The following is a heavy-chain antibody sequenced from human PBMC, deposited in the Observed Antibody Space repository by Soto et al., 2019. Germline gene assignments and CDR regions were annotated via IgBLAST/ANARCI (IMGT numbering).Heavy chain of an antibody. CDR2: INPNSGDT. CDR1: GYIFTGHY. V-gene: IGHV1-2*02. Sequence: ASVKVSCKASGYIFTGHYINWVRQAPGQGLEYMGWINPNSGDTNYAQKFQGRVTITTDTSITTAYMELSRLRSDDTAVYYCAREGYSGYHTPHWFDPWGQGTLVTVSS. CDR3: AREGYSGYHTPHWFDP. D-gene: IGHD5-12*01. J-gene: IGHJ5*02.